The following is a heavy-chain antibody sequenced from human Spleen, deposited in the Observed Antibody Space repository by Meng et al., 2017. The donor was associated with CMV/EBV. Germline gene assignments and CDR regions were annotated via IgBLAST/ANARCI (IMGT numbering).Heavy chain of an antibody. CDR2: LFYSGTT. Sequence: SETLSLTCNVSGGSISSSNFYWGWIRQPPGKGLEWLGSLFYSGTTYYNPSLKSRVTISEDTSKNQFSLKLSSVTAADTAVYYCASDREAGGWFDPWGQGTLVTVSS. CDR3: ASDREAGGWFDP. D-gene: IGHD6-13*01. CDR1: GGSISSSNFY. V-gene: IGHV4-39*07. J-gene: IGHJ5*02.